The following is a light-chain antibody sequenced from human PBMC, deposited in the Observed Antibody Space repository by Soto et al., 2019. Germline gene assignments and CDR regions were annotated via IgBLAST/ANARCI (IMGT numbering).Light chain of an antibody. CDR2: DAS. CDR1: QSVSSY. V-gene: IGKV3-11*01. Sequence: EIVLTQSPATLSLSPGERATLSCRASQSVSSYLAWYQQRPGQPPRLLIYDASNRATGIPARFSGSGSGTDFTLTISILDPEDFAIYYCQQRSGWPPLFTFGPGTKVDI. CDR3: QQRSGWPPLFT. J-gene: IGKJ3*01.